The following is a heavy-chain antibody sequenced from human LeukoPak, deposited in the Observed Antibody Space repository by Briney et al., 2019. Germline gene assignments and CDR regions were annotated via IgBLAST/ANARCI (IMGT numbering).Heavy chain of an antibody. CDR3: RRDEGTRFLVWDEY. CDR2: ISATNGNT. CDR1: GYTFTNYG. Sequence: ASVKVSCKTSGYTFTNYGISWVRQAPGQGPEWMGWISATNGNTNYAQKFQGRVTMTTETSTSTPYIEVRSLRSDDTALYYCRRDEGTRFLVWDEYWGERTLLTVSS. D-gene: IGHD1-26*01. V-gene: IGHV1-18*01. J-gene: IGHJ4*02.